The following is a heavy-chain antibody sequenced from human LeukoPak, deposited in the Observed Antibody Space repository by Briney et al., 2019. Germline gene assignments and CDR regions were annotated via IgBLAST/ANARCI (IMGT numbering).Heavy chain of an antibody. J-gene: IGHJ4*02. CDR3: AKGIGTMVRGVVDY. CDR2: ISWDGGST. CDR1: GFTFDDYA. Sequence: PGGSLRLSCAASGFTFDDYAMHWVRQAPGKGLEWVSLISWDGGSTYYADSVKGRFTISRDNSKNSLYLQMNSLRAEDTALYYCAKGIGTMVRGVVDYWGQGTLVTVSS. D-gene: IGHD3-10*01. V-gene: IGHV3-43D*03.